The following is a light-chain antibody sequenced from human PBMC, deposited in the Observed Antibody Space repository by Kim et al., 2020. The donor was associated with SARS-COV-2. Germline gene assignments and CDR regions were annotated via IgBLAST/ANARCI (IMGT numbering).Light chain of an antibody. CDR3: QQYYGPPWT. Sequence: DIVMTQSPDSLAVSLSGRATINCRSSQSVLYSSNNKNYLAWYQQKPGQPPKLLIYWASTRESGVPDRFSGSGSGTDFTLTISSLQAEDVAVYYCQQYYGPPWTFRQGPKVDIK. CDR2: WAS. J-gene: IGKJ1*01. V-gene: IGKV4-1*01. CDR1: QSVLYSSNNKNY.